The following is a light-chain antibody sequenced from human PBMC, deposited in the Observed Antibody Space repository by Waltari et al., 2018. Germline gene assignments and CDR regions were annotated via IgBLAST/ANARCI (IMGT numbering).Light chain of an antibody. J-gene: IGLJ2*01. Sequence: QAALTQPPSVSGSPGQSVTISCTGTSSDIGGYNYVSWYQQHPGKAPKLMIYDVSKRPSGVSDRLSCSQSCHPAPPALSGLPAEDEAYYYCSSYAGSNTWVFGGGTRLTVL. CDR2: DVS. CDR3: SSYAGSNTWV. V-gene: IGLV2-8*01. CDR1: SSDIGGYNY.